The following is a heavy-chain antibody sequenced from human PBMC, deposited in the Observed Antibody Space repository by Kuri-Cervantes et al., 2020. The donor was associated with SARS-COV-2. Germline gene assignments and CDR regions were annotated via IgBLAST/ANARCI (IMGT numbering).Heavy chain of an antibody. CDR1: GFTFSSYA. CDR2: ISGSGGST. J-gene: IGHJ6*02. CDR3: ARVTRSEITIFGVVIMGGMDV. Sequence: GESLKISCAASGFTFSSYAMSWVRQAPGKGLEWVSAISGSGGSTYYADSVKGRFTISRDNAKNSLYLQMNSLRAEYTAVYYCARVTRSEITIFGVVIMGGMDVWGQGTTVTVSS. V-gene: IGHV3-23*01. D-gene: IGHD3-3*01.